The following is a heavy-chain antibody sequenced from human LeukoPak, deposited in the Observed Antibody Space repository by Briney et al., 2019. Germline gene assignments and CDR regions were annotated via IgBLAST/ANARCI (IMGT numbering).Heavy chain of an antibody. V-gene: IGHV3-74*01. D-gene: IGHD3-16*01. J-gene: IGHJ4*02. CDR1: GYPFSQFW. Sequence: GGSLRLSCAASGYPFSQFWMQWARQSPGKGPVWVSRISPDGAITHNADSVKGRFTISRDNARNNLYLQIISLSVEDTAVYVCARVMWGTFDYWGQGALVTVSS. CDR2: ISPDGAIT. CDR3: ARVMWGTFDY.